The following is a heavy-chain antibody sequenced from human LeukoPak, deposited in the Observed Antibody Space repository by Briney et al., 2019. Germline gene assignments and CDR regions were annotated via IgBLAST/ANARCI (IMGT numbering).Heavy chain of an antibody. CDR2: IYSGGST. Sequence: GGSLRLSCAASGFTVSTYYMTWVRQAPGKGLECVSVIYSGGSTYYADSVKGRFTISRDNSNNMMYLQMNSLRAEDTAVYYCARKGGSGTYYGYCFDSWGQGTLVTVSS. CDR1: GFTVSTYY. V-gene: IGHV3-53*01. CDR3: ARKGGSGTYYGYCFDS. D-gene: IGHD3-10*01. J-gene: IGHJ4*02.